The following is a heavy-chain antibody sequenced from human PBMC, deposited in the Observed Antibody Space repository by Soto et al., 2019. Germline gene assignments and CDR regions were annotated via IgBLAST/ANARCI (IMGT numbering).Heavy chain of an antibody. V-gene: IGHV3-74*01. CDR2: ISSDGSST. D-gene: IGHD2-15*01. CDR1: GFTFSTYW. Sequence: GGSLRLSCAASGFTFSTYWMHWVRQGPGRGLVWVSRISSDGSSTTYADSVKGRFTTSRDNARNTLYLQMDSLRAEDTAIYYCARATGSNNPFDFWGQGTLVTVSS. J-gene: IGHJ4*02. CDR3: ARATGSNNPFDF.